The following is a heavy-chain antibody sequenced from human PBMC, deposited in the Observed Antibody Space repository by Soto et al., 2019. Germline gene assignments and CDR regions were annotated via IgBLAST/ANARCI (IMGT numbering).Heavy chain of an antibody. CDR2: IYYSGST. V-gene: IGHV4-31*03. CDR1: GGSISSGGYY. Sequence: SETLSLTCTVSGGSISSGGYYWSWIRQHPGKGLEWIGYIYYSGSTYYNPSLKSRVTISVDTSKNQFSLKLSSVTAADTAVYYCARGAKEQQLVRYFDLWGRGTLVTVSS. CDR3: ARGAKEQQLVRYFDL. D-gene: IGHD6-13*01. J-gene: IGHJ2*01.